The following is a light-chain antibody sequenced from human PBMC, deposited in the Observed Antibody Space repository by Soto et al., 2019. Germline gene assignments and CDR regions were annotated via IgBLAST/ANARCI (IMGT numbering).Light chain of an antibody. V-gene: IGKV3-20*01. CDR3: QQYGDSPPNT. CDR1: QSVNSRF. Sequence: EIVLTQSPGTLSLSPGESATLSCRASQSVNSRFFAWYQHKPGQAPRLLIYAASTRATGIPDRFSGSASGKDFTLTISRLEPEDFAVYYCQQYGDSPPNTFGQGTKLEIK. CDR2: AAS. J-gene: IGKJ2*01.